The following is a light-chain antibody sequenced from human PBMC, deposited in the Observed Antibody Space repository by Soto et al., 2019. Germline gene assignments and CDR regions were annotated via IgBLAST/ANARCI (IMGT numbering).Light chain of an antibody. Sequence: ENFLTQSPGTLSVSPGEGATLSCRASRGVSANYLAWYQQKPGQAPTLLIYGASIRAAGIPDRFSGSGSGTDFTLTIRRLEPEDFAVYYCQQYGSSPRTFGQGTKVDIK. CDR1: RGVSANY. CDR3: QQYGSSPRT. CDR2: GAS. V-gene: IGKV3-20*01. J-gene: IGKJ1*01.